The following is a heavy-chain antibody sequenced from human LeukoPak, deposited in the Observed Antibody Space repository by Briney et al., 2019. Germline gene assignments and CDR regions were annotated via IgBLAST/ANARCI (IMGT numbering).Heavy chain of an antibody. Sequence: AGGSLRLSCAASGFTFSSYWMHWVRQAPGKGLVWVSRINSDGSSTIYADSVKGRFTVSRDNAKNTLYLQMNSLRAEDTAVYYCAKDSSGIGVDYWGQGTLVTVSS. CDR1: GFTFSSYW. CDR2: INSDGSST. CDR3: AKDSSGIGVDY. V-gene: IGHV3-74*01. J-gene: IGHJ4*02. D-gene: IGHD3-22*01.